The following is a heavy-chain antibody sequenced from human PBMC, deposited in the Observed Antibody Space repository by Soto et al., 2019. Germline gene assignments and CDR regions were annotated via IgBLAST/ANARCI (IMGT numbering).Heavy chain of an antibody. J-gene: IGHJ4*02. Sequence: GGALRLSCAASGFTFSRYGMHWVLQAPGKGLEWVAVISYDGSNKYYADSVKGRFTISRDNSKNTLYLQMNSLRAEDTAVYYCAREEYGSDYWGQGTQVTVSS. V-gene: IGHV3-30*03. CDR2: ISYDGSNK. CDR3: AREEYGSDY. CDR1: GFTFSRYG. D-gene: IGHD3-10*01.